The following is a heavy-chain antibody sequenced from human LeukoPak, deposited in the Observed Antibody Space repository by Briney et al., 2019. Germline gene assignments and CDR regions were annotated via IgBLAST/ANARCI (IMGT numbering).Heavy chain of an antibody. J-gene: IGHJ6*03. Sequence: ASVKVSCKASGGTFSSYAISWVRQAPGQGLEWMGGIIPIFGTANYAQKFQGRVTITTDESTSTAYMELSSLRSEDTAVYYCGAAGNSYYYYYMDVWGKGTTVNVSS. V-gene: IGHV1-69*05. CDR1: GGTFSSYA. CDR2: IIPIFGTA. D-gene: IGHD6-13*01. CDR3: GAAGNSYYYYYMDV.